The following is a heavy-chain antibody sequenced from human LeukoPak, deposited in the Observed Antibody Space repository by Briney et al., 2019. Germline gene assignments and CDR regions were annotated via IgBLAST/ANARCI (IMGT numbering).Heavy chain of an antibody. CDR3: AKEGMIRGVIDY. D-gene: IGHD3-10*01. CDR1: GDSISNFSYF. Sequence: SETLSLTCTVSGDSISNFSYFWGWIREPPGKGLEWIGHIHTSGSTNYNPSLKSRVTMSVDTSKNQFSLKLKSVTAADTAVYYCAKEGMIRGVIDYWGQGALVTVSS. V-gene: IGHV4-61*05. CDR2: IHTSGST. J-gene: IGHJ4*02.